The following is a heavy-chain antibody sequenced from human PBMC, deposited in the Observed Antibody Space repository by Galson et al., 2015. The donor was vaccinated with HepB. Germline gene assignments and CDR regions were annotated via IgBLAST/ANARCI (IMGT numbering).Heavy chain of an antibody. CDR2: IYSGGST. CDR1: GFTVSSNY. Sequence: SLRLSCAASGFTVSSNYMSWVRQAPGKGLEWVSVIYSGGSTYYADSVKGRFTISRDNSKNTLYLQMNSLRAEDTAVYYCAREGFDPFFDYWGQGTLVTVSS. J-gene: IGHJ4*02. V-gene: IGHV3-53*01. CDR3: AREGFDPFFDY.